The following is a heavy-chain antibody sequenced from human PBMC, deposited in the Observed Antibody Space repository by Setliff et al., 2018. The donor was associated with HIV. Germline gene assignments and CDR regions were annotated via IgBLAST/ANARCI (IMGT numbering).Heavy chain of an antibody. CDR3: ARTDYGGNSGGNYFDY. CDR1: GYTFTTYD. D-gene: IGHD4-17*01. Sequence: ASVKVSCKASGYTFTTYDITWVRQAPGQGLEWLGWISPYNGHTNFAQKFQGRVTMTTDTATSTAYMEVRCLRSDDTAVYYCARTDYGGNSGGNYFDYWGQGSLVTVSS. V-gene: IGHV1-18*01. CDR2: ISPYNGHT. J-gene: IGHJ4*02.